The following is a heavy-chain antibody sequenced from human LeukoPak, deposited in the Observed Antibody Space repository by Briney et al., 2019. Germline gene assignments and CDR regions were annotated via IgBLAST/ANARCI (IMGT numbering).Heavy chain of an antibody. CDR2: ISSSGRTV. CDR3: AELGVTMIGGV. Sequence: GGSLRLSCAASGFPFRSYEMNWVRRAPGRGREGVSYISSSGRTVYYADSVKGRFTISRDNGENSLYLQMNSLRAEDTAVYYCAELGVTMIGGVWGKGTTVTISS. D-gene: IGHD3-10*02. J-gene: IGHJ6*04. V-gene: IGHV3-48*03. CDR1: GFPFRSYE.